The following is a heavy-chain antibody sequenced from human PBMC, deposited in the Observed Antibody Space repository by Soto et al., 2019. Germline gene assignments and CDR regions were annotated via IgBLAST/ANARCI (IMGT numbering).Heavy chain of an antibody. J-gene: IGHJ4*02. CDR2: ISYDGSNK. CDR1: GFTFSDSA. V-gene: IGHV3-30-3*01. CDR3: ARDSFGGNSQFEY. D-gene: IGHD2-21*02. Sequence: QVQLVESGGGVVQPGKSLRLSCSASGFTFSDSAMHWVRQAPGKGLEWVAVISYDGSNKYYADSVKGRFTVSRDNSKNTLFVQMNSLTTEDTAVYYCARDSFGGNSQFEYWGQGTLVTVSS.